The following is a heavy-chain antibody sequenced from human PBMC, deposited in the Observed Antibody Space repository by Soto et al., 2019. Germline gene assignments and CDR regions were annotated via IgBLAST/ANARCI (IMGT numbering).Heavy chain of an antibody. J-gene: IGHJ5*02. CDR3: ASGVGYCTNGVCSRDNWFDP. CDR1: CGSIISGGYY. V-gene: IGHV4-31*03. Sequence: SETLSLTCTFSCGSIISGGYYWSWIRQHPGKGLEWIGYIYYSDSTYYNPSLKSRVTISVDTSKNQFSLKLSSVTAADTAVYYWASGVGYCTNGVCSRDNWFDPWGQGTLVTAPQ. D-gene: IGHD2-8*01. CDR2: IYYSDST.